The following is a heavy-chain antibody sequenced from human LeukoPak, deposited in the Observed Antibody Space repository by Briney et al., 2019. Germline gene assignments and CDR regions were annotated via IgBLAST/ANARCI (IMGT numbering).Heavy chain of an antibody. CDR2: ISGSRGST. J-gene: IGHJ4*02. D-gene: IGHD6-13*01. V-gene: IGHV3-23*01. CDR1: GFTFSSYA. CDR3: AKVAAAGPIDY. Sequence: PGGSLRLSCAASGFTFSSYAMSWVRQAPGKVLEWVSAISGSRGSTYYADSVKGRFTISRDKSKTTLYLKMNSLRAEDTAVYYCAKVAAAGPIDYWGQGTLVTVSS.